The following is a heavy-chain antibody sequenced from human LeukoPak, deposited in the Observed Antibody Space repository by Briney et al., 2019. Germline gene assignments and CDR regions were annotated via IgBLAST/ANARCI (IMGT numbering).Heavy chain of an antibody. Sequence: GGSLRLSCAASGFTFSSYSMNWVRQAPGKGLEWVSYISSSSSTIYYADSVKGRFTISRDNAKNSLYLQMNSLRDEDTAVYYCARGGYDTYYHYYYYMDVWGKGTTVTVSS. CDR3: ARGGYDTYYHYYYYMDV. CDR1: GFTFSSYS. V-gene: IGHV3-48*02. CDR2: ISSSSSTI. D-gene: IGHD5-12*01. J-gene: IGHJ6*03.